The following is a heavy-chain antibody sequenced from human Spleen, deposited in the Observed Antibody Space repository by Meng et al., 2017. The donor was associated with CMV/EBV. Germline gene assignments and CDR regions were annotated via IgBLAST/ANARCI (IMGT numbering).Heavy chain of an antibody. CDR1: GFTFSDYY. J-gene: IGHJ4*02. D-gene: IGHD6-13*01. CDR2: ISSSSSYT. Sequence: QVPLVESGGGLVQPGGSLRLSCAASGFTFSDYYMSWICQAPGKGLEWVSYISSSSSYTNYADSVQGRFTISRDNSKNTLYLQMNSLRAEDTAVYYCARGGDSSFDYWGQGTLVTVSS. V-gene: IGHV3-11*06. CDR3: ARGGDSSFDY.